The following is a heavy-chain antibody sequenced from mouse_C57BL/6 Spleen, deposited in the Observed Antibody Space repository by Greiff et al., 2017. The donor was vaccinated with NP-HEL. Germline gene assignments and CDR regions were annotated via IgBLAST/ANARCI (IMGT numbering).Heavy chain of an antibody. V-gene: IGHV5-9-1*02. CDR1: GFTFSSYA. CDR2: ISSGGDYI. D-gene: IGHD2-3*01. CDR3: TRGRVYDGYYASMDY. J-gene: IGHJ4*01. Sequence: VQLKESGEGLVKPGGSLKLSRAASGFTFSSYAMSWVRQTPEKRLEWVAYISSGGDYIYYADTVKGRFTISRDNARNTLYLQMSSLKSEDTAMYYCTRGRVYDGYYASMDYWGQGTSVTVSS.